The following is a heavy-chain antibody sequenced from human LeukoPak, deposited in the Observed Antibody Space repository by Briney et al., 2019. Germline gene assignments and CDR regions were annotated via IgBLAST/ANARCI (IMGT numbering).Heavy chain of an antibody. V-gene: IGHV3-30*18. CDR1: GFTFSSYG. CDR2: ISYDGSNK. J-gene: IGHJ4*02. D-gene: IGHD3-22*01. Sequence: GGSLRLSCAASGFTFSSYGMHWVRQAPGKGLEWVAVISYDGSNKYYADSAKGRFTISRDNSKNTLYLQMNSLRAEDTAVYYCAKDVGYDSSGLLNYWGQGTLVTVSS. CDR3: AKDVGYDSSGLLNY.